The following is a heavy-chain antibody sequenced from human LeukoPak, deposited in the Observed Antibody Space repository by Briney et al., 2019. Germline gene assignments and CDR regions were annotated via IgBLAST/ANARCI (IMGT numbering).Heavy chain of an antibody. CDR3: AGFWAGEDY. D-gene: IGHD3/OR15-3a*01. CDR1: GYSISSGYY. CDR2: IYHSGST. Sequence: SETLSLTCTVSGYSISSGYYWGWIRQPPGKGLEWIGSIYHSGSTYYNPSLKSRVTISVDTSKNQFSLKLSSVTAADTAVYYCAGFWAGEDYWGQGTLVTVSS. J-gene: IGHJ4*02. V-gene: IGHV4-38-2*02.